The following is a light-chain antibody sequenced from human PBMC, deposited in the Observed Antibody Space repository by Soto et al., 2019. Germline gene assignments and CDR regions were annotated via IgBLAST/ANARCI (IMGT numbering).Light chain of an antibody. CDR1: QSISSGF. J-gene: IGKJ4*01. CDR3: QQYGSSPPLT. CDR2: GAS. Sequence: EFVLTQSPGKLSLSPGERATLSCRASQSISSGFLVWYQQKPGQAPRLLIYGASHRGTGIPDRFSGSGSGTDFTLTISRLEPEDFAVYYCQQYGSSPPLTFGGGTKVEIK. V-gene: IGKV3-20*01.